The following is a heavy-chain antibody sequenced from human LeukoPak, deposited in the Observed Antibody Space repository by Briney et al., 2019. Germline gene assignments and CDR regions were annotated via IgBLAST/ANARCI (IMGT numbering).Heavy chain of an antibody. CDR1: GFTFSSYS. CDR2: ISSSSSYI. J-gene: IGHJ4*02. V-gene: IGHV3-21*01. D-gene: IGHD5-18*01. Sequence: GGSLRLSCAASGFTFSSYSMNWVRQAPGKGLEWVSSISSSSSYIYYADSGKGRFTISRDNAKNSLYLQMNSLRAEDTAVYYCARGSPDTAIVSRWGQETLVTVSS. CDR3: ARGSPDTAIVSR.